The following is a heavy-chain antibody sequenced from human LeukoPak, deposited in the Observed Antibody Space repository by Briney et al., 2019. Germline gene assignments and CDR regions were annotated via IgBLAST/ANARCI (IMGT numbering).Heavy chain of an antibody. CDR3: SRVGGQWIPLY. V-gene: IGHV5-51*03. CDR2: MHPGHSDT. Sequence: KPGESLKISCQASGYSFSDYWIGWVRQMPGKGLEWMGIMHPGHSDTRYSPSFQGQVTISADKSISAVYLQWSSLQASDTAVYYCSRVGGQWIPLYWGQGTLLIVSS. D-gene: IGHD6-19*01. J-gene: IGHJ4*02. CDR1: GYSFSDYW.